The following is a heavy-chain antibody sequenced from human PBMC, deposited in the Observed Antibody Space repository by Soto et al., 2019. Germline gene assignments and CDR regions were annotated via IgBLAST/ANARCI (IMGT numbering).Heavy chain of an antibody. CDR3: AGSIAAGVDLYY. CDR2: ISVYKGNT. D-gene: IGHD6-25*01. CDR1: GYTFSSYG. Sequence: QVKLVQSGAEVKKPGASVKVSCKASGYTFSSYGISWVRQAPGQGLEWMGWISVYKGNTNYAQKRQGRVTMTTATSTSTAYMDVRSLRSADTAVYYCAGSIAAGVDLYYWGQGTLVTVCS. V-gene: IGHV1-18*01. J-gene: IGHJ4*02.